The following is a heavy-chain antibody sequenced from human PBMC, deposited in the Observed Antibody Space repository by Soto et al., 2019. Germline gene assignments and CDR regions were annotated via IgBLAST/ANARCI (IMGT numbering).Heavy chain of an antibody. J-gene: IGHJ6*02. Sequence: PGESLKISCKGSGYSFTSYWITWVRQMPGKGLEWMGRIDPSDSYTNYSPSFQGHVTTSADTSISTAYLQWSSLKASDTAIYYCARQEYTSSFGVDVWGQGTTVTVSS. CDR1: GYSFTSYW. CDR3: ARQEYTSSFGVDV. CDR2: IDPSDSYT. D-gene: IGHD6-6*01. V-gene: IGHV5-10-1*01.